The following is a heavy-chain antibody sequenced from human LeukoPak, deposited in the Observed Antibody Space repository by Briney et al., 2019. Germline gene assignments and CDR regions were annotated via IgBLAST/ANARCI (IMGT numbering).Heavy chain of an antibody. J-gene: IGHJ4*02. V-gene: IGHV4-38-2*02. CDR1: GYSISSGYY. D-gene: IGHD6-6*01. Sequence: PSETLSLTCAVSGYSISSGYYWGWIRQPPGKGLEWIWTIYHSGDTYYNPSLKSRLTISVDTSKNQFSLRQTSVAAADTAVYYCARDRGRATYSSSSDYWGQGTLVTVSS. CDR2: IYHSGDT. CDR3: ARDRGRATYSSSSDY.